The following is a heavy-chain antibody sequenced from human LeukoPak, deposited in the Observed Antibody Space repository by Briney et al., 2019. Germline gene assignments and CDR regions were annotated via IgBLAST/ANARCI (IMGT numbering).Heavy chain of an antibody. CDR2: IWYGGSNK. V-gene: IGHV3-30*02. CDR3: AKQGGSYYGLPDAFDI. J-gene: IGHJ3*02. Sequence: PGGSLRLSCAASGFTFSSYGMHWVRRAPGKGLEWVAVIWYGGSNKYYADSVKGRFTISRDNSKNTLYLQMNSLRAEDTAVYYCAKQGGSYYGLPDAFDIWGQGTMVTVSS. CDR1: GFTFSSYG. D-gene: IGHD1-26*01.